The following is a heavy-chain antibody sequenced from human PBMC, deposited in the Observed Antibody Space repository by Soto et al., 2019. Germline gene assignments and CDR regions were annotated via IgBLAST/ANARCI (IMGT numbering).Heavy chain of an antibody. CDR2: INPSGGST. CDR3: ARGRRAGVEGYVKYYYLMDF. CDR1: GYTFTSYY. Sequence: ASVKVSCKASGYTFTSYYMHWVRQAPGQGLEWMGFINPSGGSTSYAQKFQGRVTLARDTSTSTVYMELSSLRSEDTAVYYCARGRRAGVEGYVKYYYLMDFCGRGSSVT. D-gene: IGHD6-19*01. V-gene: IGHV1-46*01. J-gene: IGHJ6*03.